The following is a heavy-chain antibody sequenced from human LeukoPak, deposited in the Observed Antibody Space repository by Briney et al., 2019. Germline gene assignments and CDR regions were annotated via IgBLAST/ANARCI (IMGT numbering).Heavy chain of an antibody. Sequence: SETLSLTCAVYGGSFSGYYWSWIRQPPGKGLEWIGEINHSGSTNYNPSLKSRVTISVDTSKNQFSLKLSSVTAADTAVYYCARQGGYSSALRSLESQGLYYYYMDVWGKGTTVTISS. J-gene: IGHJ6*03. CDR2: INHSGST. CDR3: ARQGGYSSALRSLESQGLYYYYMDV. CDR1: GGSFSGYY. D-gene: IGHD6-19*01. V-gene: IGHV4-34*01.